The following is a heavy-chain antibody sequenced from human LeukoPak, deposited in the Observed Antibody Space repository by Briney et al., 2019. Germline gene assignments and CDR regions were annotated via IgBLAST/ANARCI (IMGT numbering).Heavy chain of an antibody. V-gene: IGHV1-46*01. Sequence: GASVKVSCKASGYTFTSYYMHWVRQAPGQGLEWMGIINPSGGSTSYAQKFQGRVTMTRDMSTSTVHMELRSLRSDDTAVYYCARAPGGCSSTSCYYPGDYYYYYMDVWGKGTTVTISS. CDR2: INPSGGST. J-gene: IGHJ6*03. CDR1: GYTFTSYY. D-gene: IGHD2-2*01. CDR3: ARAPGGCSSTSCYYPGDYYYYYMDV.